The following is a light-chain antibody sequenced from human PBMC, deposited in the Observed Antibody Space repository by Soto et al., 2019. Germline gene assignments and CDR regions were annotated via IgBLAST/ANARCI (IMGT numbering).Light chain of an antibody. Sequence: EAVMTQSPVTLSVSPGETATLSCRASQTVYSNLAWYQQKPGQAPRLLIHAASTSDSGVPARFSGSGSGTKFTLTISSRQSEDFAVYYCQPYSTWPPLTFGQGTRLDIK. CDR1: QTVYSN. CDR2: AAS. CDR3: QPYSTWPPLT. J-gene: IGKJ5*01. V-gene: IGKV3-15*01.